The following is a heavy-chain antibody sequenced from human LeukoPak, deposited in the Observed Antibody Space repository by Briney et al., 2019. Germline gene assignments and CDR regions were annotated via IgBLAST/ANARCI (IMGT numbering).Heavy chain of an antibody. CDR2: ISSSGSTI. CDR3: AKDRCSNGVGCYYYYMDV. V-gene: IGHV3-48*03. D-gene: IGHD2-8*01. CDR1: GFTFSSYE. J-gene: IGHJ6*03. Sequence: GGSLRLSCAASGFTFSSYEMNWVRQAPGKGLEWVSYISSSGSTIYYADSVKGRFTISRDNAKNSLYLQMNSLRAEDTAVYYCAKDRCSNGVGCYYYYMDVWGKGTTVTISS.